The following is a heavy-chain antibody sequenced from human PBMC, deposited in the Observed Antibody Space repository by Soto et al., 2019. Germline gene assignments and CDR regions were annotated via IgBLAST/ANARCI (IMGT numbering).Heavy chain of an antibody. J-gene: IGHJ5*02. CDR1: GFAFSSYW. D-gene: IGHD6-19*01. V-gene: IGHV3-74*01. Sequence: EVQLVESGGGLVQPGGSLRLSCAASGFAFSSYWMQWVRQAPGKGPVWVSRIISDGRNTTYADFVKGRFTISRDNAENTLHLQMTRLTDADTAVYYCNKASTVTGVGRHRWGQGTLVTVSS. CDR3: NKASTVTGVGRHR. CDR2: IISDGRNT.